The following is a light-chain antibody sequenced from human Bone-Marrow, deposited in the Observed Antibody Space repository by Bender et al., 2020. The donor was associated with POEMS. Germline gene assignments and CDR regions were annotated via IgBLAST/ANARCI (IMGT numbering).Light chain of an antibody. CDR2: SSH. J-gene: IGLJ3*02. CDR3: AVWDDSLNSWV. Sequence: QSVLTQPPSASGTPGQRVTISCSGGSSNIVAHAVNWYQHPPGAAPHLLIYSSHRRHSEFPDRFSGSRSGTSACLSISGLQSEDEADYYCAVWDDSLNSWVFGGGTKLTVL. CDR1: SSNIVAHA. V-gene: IGLV1-44*01.